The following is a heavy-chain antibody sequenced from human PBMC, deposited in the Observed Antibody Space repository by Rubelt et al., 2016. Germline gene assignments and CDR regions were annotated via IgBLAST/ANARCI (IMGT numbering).Heavy chain of an antibody. D-gene: IGHD3-16*01. CDR1: GGSFSGYY. CDR2: INHSGST. V-gene: IGHV4-34*01. Sequence: QVQLQQWGAGLLKPSETLSLTCAVYGGSFSGYYWSWIRQPPGKGLEWIGEINHSGSTNYNTSLKSRVTISVDTSKNQFSLKLSSGTAADTAVYYCARVRGYYDYVWGTMKSPRFDYWGQGTLVTVSS. J-gene: IGHJ4*02. CDR3: ARVRGYYDYVWGTMKSPRFDY.